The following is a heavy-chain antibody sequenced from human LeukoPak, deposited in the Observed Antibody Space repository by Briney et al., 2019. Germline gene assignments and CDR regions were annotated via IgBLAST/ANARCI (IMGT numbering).Heavy chain of an antibody. CDR1: AYTFTSYG. Sequence: GASVKVSCKASAYTFTSYGISWVRQAPGQGPEWMGWISAYNGNTNYAQKLQGRVTMTTDTSSSTAYMELRSLRSDDTAVYYCARCGEISSWYCDWFDPWGQGTLVTVSS. D-gene: IGHD6-13*01. J-gene: IGHJ5*02. CDR2: ISAYNGNT. CDR3: ARCGEISSWYCDWFDP. V-gene: IGHV1-18*01.